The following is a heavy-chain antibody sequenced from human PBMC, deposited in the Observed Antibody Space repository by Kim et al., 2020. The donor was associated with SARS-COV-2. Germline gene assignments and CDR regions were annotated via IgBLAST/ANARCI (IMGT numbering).Heavy chain of an antibody. CDR2: INHSGST. Sequence: SETLSLTCAVYGGSFSGYYWSWIRQPPGKGLEWIGEINHSGSTNYNPSLKSRVTISVDTSKNQFSLKLSSVTAADTAVYYCARASYGDYGAWGQGTLVTVSS. V-gene: IGHV4-34*01. CDR1: GGSFSGYY. D-gene: IGHD4-17*01. CDR3: ARASYGDYGA. J-gene: IGHJ5*02.